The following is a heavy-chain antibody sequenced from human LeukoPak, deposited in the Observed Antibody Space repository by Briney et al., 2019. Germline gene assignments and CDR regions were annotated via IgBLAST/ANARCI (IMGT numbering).Heavy chain of an antibody. Sequence: PSETLSLTCTVSGGSVSSSAYYWGWIRQPPEKGLEWIGNIYYSGSTYYNPSLKSRVTISVDTSKNQFSLKLSSVTAADTAVYYCATYSSSWYGTGLCYWGQGTLVTVSS. CDR2: IYYSGST. CDR3: ATYSSSWYGTGLCY. D-gene: IGHD6-13*01. V-gene: IGHV4-39*07. J-gene: IGHJ4*02. CDR1: GGSVSSSAYY.